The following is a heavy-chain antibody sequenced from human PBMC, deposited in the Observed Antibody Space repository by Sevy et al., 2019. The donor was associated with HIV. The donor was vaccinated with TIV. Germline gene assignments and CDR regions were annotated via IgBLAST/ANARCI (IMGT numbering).Heavy chain of an antibody. V-gene: IGHV4-61*01. CDR1: GGSVSSGSYY. CDR2: IYYSGST. CDR3: ASSRVGASPFDY. Sequence: SETLSLTCTVSGGSVSSGSYYWSWIRQPPGKGLEWIGYIYYSGSTNYNPSLKSRVTISVDTSKNQFSLKLNSLTAADTAVYYCASSRVGASPFDYWGQGTLVTVSS. J-gene: IGHJ4*02. D-gene: IGHD1-26*01.